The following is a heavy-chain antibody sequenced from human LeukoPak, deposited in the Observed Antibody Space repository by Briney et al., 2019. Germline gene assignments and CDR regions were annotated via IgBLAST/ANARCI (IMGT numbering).Heavy chain of an antibody. CDR1: GYTFTGYY. J-gene: IGHJ4*02. CDR2: ISAYNGNT. CDR3: ARWNLRYFDWLLFADH. V-gene: IGHV1-18*04. D-gene: IGHD3-9*01. Sequence: APVKVSCKASGYTFTGYYMHWVRQAPGQGLEWMGWISAYNGNTNYAQKLQGRVTMTTDTSTSTAYMELRSLRSDDTAVYYCARWNLRYFDWLLFADHWGQGTLVTVSS.